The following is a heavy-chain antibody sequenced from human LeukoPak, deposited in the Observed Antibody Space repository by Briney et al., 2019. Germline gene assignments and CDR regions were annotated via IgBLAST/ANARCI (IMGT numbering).Heavy chain of an antibody. CDR1: GFTFSSYW. J-gene: IGHJ4*02. Sequence: PGGSLRLSCAASGFTFSSYWMHWVRQAPGKGLVWVSRINGDGSSTSYSDSVKGRFTISRDNAKNTLYLQMNSLRAEDTAVYYCARGSYQSDYWGQGTLATVSS. V-gene: IGHV3-74*01. CDR3: ARGSYQSDY. CDR2: INGDGSST. D-gene: IGHD1-26*01.